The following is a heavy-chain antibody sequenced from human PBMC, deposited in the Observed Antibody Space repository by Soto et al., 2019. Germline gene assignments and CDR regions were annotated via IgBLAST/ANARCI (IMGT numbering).Heavy chain of an antibody. Sequence: ASVKVSCKASGYTFTSYGISWVRQAPGQGLEWMGWISAYNGNTNYAQKLQGRVTMTTDTSTSTAYMELRSLRSDDTAVYYCARDMSSGWYNYGQFKYAFDIWGQGTMVTVSS. CDR3: ARDMSSGWYNYGQFKYAFDI. D-gene: IGHD6-19*01. J-gene: IGHJ3*02. V-gene: IGHV1-18*01. CDR1: GYTFTSYG. CDR2: ISAYNGNT.